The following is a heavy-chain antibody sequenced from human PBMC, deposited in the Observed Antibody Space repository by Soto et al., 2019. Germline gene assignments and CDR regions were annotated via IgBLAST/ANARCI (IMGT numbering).Heavy chain of an antibody. Sequence: GGSLRLSCAASGFTVSSNYMSWVRQAPGKGLEWVSVIYSGGSTYYADSVKGRFTISRDNSKNTLYLQMNSLRAEDTAVYYCARERRYCSGGSCYSSVFDPWGQGTLVTVSS. V-gene: IGHV3-53*01. CDR2: IYSGGST. CDR3: ARERRYCSGGSCYSSVFDP. D-gene: IGHD2-15*01. CDR1: GFTVSSNY. J-gene: IGHJ5*02.